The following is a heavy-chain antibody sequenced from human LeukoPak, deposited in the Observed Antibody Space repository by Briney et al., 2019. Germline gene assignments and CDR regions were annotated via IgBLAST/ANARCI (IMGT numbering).Heavy chain of an antibody. CDR1: GFTFSDDY. D-gene: IGHD6-25*01. CDR3: AKDAGFVKY. Sequence: GGSLRLSCAASGFTFSDDYMSWIRQPPGKGLEWISYISYSGNTIYYADSVKGRFTISRDNAKNSLFLQMDSLRAEDTALYFCAKDAGFVKYWGQGTLVTVSS. J-gene: IGHJ4*02. V-gene: IGHV3-11*04. CDR2: ISYSGNTI.